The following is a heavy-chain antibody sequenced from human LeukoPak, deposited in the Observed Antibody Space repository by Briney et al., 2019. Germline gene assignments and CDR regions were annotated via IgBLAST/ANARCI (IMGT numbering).Heavy chain of an antibody. D-gene: IGHD4-17*01. CDR2: IYYSGNT. J-gene: IGHJ3*02. V-gene: IGHV4-59*11. Sequence: SETLSFTCTVSGGSISSHYWTWIRQPPGKGLEWIGYIYYSGNTNYNPSLKSRVTISVDTSKNQFSLKLSSVTAADTAVYYCARDLTTVTKGFDIWGQGTMVTVSS. CDR3: ARDLTTVTKGFDI. CDR1: GGSISSHY.